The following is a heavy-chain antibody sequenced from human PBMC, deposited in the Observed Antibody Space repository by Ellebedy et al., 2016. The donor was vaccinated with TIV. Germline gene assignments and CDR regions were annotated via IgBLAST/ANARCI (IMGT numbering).Heavy chain of an antibody. J-gene: IGHJ3*02. CDR3: ARVTTRVAFDI. D-gene: IGHD4-17*01. V-gene: IGHV4-30-2*01. Sequence: SETLSLTXAVSGGSISSGGSSWSWIRQPPGKGLEWIGYIYHSGSTYYNPSLKSRVTISVDRSKNQFSLKLSSVTAADTAVYYCARVTTRVAFDIWGQGTMVTVSS. CDR2: IYHSGST. CDR1: GGSISSGGSS.